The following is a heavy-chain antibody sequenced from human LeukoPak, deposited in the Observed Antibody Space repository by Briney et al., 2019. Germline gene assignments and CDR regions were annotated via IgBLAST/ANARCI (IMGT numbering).Heavy chain of an antibody. D-gene: IGHD1-7*01. CDR2: INDSGTI. CDR3: ARRWNYGRNYYIDV. V-gene: IGHV4-34*01. Sequence: TETLSLTCAVYGGSFSNYYWSWIRQSPGKGLEWIGEINDSGTINYNPSLMSRVTISVDKSKNQFSLKLSSVTAADTAVYYCARRWNYGRNYYIDVWGKGATVSVSS. CDR1: GGSFSNYY. J-gene: IGHJ6*03.